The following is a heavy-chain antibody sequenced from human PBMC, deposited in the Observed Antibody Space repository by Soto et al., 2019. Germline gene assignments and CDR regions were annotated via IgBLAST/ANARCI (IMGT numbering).Heavy chain of an antibody. CDR3: ASPPIVATIVDYYYGMDV. V-gene: IGHV1-69*12. CDR2: IIPIFGTA. J-gene: IGHJ6*02. D-gene: IGHD5-12*01. Sequence: QVQLVQSGAEVKKPGSSVKVSCKASGGTFSSYAISWVRQAPGQGLEWMGGIIPIFGTADYAQKFQGRVTITAXEXPXTXXMELSSLRSEDTAVYYCASPPIVATIVDYYYGMDVWGQGTTVTVSS. CDR1: GGTFSSYA.